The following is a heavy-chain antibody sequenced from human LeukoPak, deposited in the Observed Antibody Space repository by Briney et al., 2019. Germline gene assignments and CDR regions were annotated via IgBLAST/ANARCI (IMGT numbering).Heavy chain of an antibody. V-gene: IGHV4-34*01. CDR2: INHSGST. Sequence: SETLSLTCAVYGGSFSGYYWSWIRQPPGKGLEWIGEINHSGSTNYNPSLKSRVTISVDTSKNQFSLKLSSVTAADTAEYYCARAPDPTIHSGMDVWGQGTTVTVSS. J-gene: IGHJ6*02. CDR1: GGSFSGYY. CDR3: ARAPDPTIHSGMDV. D-gene: IGHD4/OR15-4a*01.